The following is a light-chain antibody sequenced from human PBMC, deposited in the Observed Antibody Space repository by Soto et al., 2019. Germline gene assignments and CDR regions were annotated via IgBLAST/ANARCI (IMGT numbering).Light chain of an antibody. J-gene: IGKJ2*01. CDR3: QQSNSTPAT. CDR2: AAS. V-gene: IGKV1-39*01. Sequence: DIQMTQSPSSLSASVGDRVTITCRASQSISSYLNWYQQKPGKAPKLLIYAASSLQSGVPSRFSGIESGPNFTLTTSSLQPEDFATYYFQQSNSTPATFGQGTKLEIK. CDR1: QSISSY.